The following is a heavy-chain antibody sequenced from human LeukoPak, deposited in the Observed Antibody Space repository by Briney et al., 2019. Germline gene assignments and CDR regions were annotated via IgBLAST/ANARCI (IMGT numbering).Heavy chain of an antibody. CDR1: GGSISSYY. CDR3: ARGYSGYDSVFDY. J-gene: IGHJ4*02. D-gene: IGHD5-12*01. V-gene: IGHV4-59*01. Sequence: SETLSLTCTVSGGSISSYYWTWIRQPPGKGLEWIGYIYYSGSTRYNSSLKSRVSISVDTSKDQFSLMLSPVTAADTAVFYCARGYSGYDSVFDYWGQGILVTVSS. CDR2: IYYSGST.